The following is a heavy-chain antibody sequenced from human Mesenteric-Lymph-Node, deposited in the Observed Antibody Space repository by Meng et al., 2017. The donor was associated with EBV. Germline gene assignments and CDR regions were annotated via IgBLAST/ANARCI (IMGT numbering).Heavy chain of an antibody. CDR2: ISPTGGSL. CDR1: GFPFSDYY. CDR3: ARDHGFLNWFDP. D-gene: IGHD2/OR15-2a*01. V-gene: IGHV3-11*04. Sequence: VQLGESGGGVVKAGGSRRLSRAAAGFPFSDYYMTWIRQPPGQGLGWIASISPTGGSLYYADSVKGRFSISRDNAKSSLSLQMDSLRVEDTAVYYCARDHGFLNWFDPWGQGTLVTVSS. J-gene: IGHJ5*02.